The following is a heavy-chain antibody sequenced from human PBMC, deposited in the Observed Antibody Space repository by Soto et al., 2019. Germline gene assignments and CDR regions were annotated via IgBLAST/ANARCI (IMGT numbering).Heavy chain of an antibody. Sequence: ASVKVSCKASGGTFSSYAISWVRQAPGQGLEWMGGIIPIFGTANYAQKFQGRVTITADESTSTAYMELSSLRSEDTAVYYCARCGGSSPNWFDPWGQGTLVTVSS. CDR2: IIPIFGTA. D-gene: IGHD2-15*01. CDR3: ARCGGSSPNWFDP. V-gene: IGHV1-69*13. CDR1: GGTFSSYA. J-gene: IGHJ5*02.